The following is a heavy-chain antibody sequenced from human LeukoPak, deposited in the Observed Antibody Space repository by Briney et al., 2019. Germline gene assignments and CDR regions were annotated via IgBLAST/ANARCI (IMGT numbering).Heavy chain of an antibody. V-gene: IGHV4-4*07. Sequence: PSETLSLTCTVSGGSISSYYWSWIRQPAGKGLEWIGRIYTSVSTNYNPSLKSRVTMSVDTSKNQFSLKLSSVTAADTAVYYCARGGVLLWFGELLLEDWFDPWGQGTLVTVSS. CDR3: ARGGVLLWFGELLLEDWFDP. CDR2: IYTSVST. J-gene: IGHJ5*02. D-gene: IGHD3-10*01. CDR1: GGSISSYY.